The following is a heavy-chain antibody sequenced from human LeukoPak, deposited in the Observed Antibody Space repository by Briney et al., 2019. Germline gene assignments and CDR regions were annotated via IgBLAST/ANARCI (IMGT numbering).Heavy chain of an antibody. V-gene: IGHV3-33*01. J-gene: IGHJ3*02. CDR1: GFIFSSYG. CDR2: IWYDGSNK. CDR3: ARSFPITMVRGVTYDAFDI. D-gene: IGHD3-10*01. Sequence: GGSLRLSCAASGFIFSSYGMHWVRQAPGKGLEWVAVIWYDGSNKYYADSVKGRFTISRDNSKNTLYLQMNSLRAEDTAVYYCARSFPITMVRGVTYDAFDIWGQGTMVTVSS.